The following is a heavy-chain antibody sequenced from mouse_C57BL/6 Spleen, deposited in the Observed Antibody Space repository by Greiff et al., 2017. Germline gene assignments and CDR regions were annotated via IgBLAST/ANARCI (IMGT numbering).Heavy chain of an antibody. D-gene: IGHD2-4*01. V-gene: IGHV5-17*01. CDR2: ISSGSSTI. J-gene: IGHJ2*01. CDR3: ARNYDEFDY. CDR1: GFTFSDYG. Sequence: VQLKESGGGLVKPGGSLKLSCAASGFTFSDYGMHWVRQAPEKGLEWVAYISSGSSTIYYADTVKGRFTISRDNAKNTLFLQMTSLRSEDTAMYYCARNYDEFDYWGQGTTLTVSS.